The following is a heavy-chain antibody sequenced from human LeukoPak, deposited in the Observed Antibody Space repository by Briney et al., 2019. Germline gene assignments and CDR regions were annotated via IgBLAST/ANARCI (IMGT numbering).Heavy chain of an antibody. D-gene: IGHD6-19*01. CDR3: AKDLQWLALYYFDY. J-gene: IGHJ4*02. CDR2: ISSSSSYI. Sequence: PGGSLRLSCAASGFTFSSYSMNWVRQAPGKGLEWVSSISSSSSYIYYADSVKGRFTISRDNAKNTLYLQMNSLRAEDTAVYYCAKDLQWLALYYFDYWGQGTLVTVSS. CDR1: GFTFSSYS. V-gene: IGHV3-21*04.